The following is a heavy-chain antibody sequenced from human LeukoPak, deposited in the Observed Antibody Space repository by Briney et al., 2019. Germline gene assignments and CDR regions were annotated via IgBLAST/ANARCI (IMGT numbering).Heavy chain of an antibody. V-gene: IGHV3-15*01. D-gene: IGHD4-17*01. J-gene: IGHJ4*02. CDR3: TTPLYGDYYFDY. Sequence: PGGSLRLSCAASGFTFSNAWMSWVRQAPGKGLEWVGRIKSKTDGGTTDYAAPVKGRFTISGDDSKNTLYLQMNSLKTEDTAVYYCTTPLYGDYYFDYWGQGTLVTVSS. CDR2: IKSKTDGGTT. CDR1: GFTFSNAW.